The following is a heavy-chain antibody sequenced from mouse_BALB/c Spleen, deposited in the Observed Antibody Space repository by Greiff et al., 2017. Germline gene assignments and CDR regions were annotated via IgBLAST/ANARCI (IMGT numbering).Heavy chain of an antibody. CDR2: ISSGGSYT. V-gene: IGHV5-6*01. CDR1: GFTFSSYG. D-gene: IGHD2-1*01. Sequence: EVLLVESGGDLVKPGGSLKLSCAASGFTFSSYGMSWVRQTPDKRLEWVATISSGGSYTYYPDSVKGRFTISRDNAKNTLYLQMSNLKSEDTAMYYCARRWLYGNYGYAMDYWGQGTSVTVSS. CDR3: ARRWLYGNYGYAMDY. J-gene: IGHJ4*01.